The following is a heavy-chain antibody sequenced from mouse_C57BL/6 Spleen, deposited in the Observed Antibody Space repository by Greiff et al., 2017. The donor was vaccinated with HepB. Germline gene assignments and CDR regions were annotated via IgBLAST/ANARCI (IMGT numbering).Heavy chain of an antibody. Sequence: VQVVESGAELMKPGASVKLSCKATGYTFTGYWIEWVKQRPGHGLEWIGEILPGSGSTNYNEKFKGKATFTADTSSNTAYMQLSSLTTEDSAIYYCARRRPYYGSGYGAMDYWGQGTSVTVSS. CDR3: ARRRPYYGSGYGAMDY. D-gene: IGHD1-1*01. J-gene: IGHJ4*01. CDR1: GYTFTGYW. V-gene: IGHV1-9*01. CDR2: ILPGSGST.